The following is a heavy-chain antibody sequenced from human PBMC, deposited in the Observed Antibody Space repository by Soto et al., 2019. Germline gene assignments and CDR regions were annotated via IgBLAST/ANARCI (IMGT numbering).Heavy chain of an antibody. J-gene: IGHJ4*02. CDR2: ISGSGDST. CDR3: ARRSSGWYFDY. CDR1: GFTFSGYA. D-gene: IGHD6-19*01. Sequence: EVQLLESGGGLVQPGGSLRLSCAASGFTFSGYAMNWVRQAPGKGLEWVSVISGSGDSTYYADSVKGRFTISRDNSKNPLYLQMNSLSAEDTDVYYCARRSSGWYFDYWGQGTLVTVSS. V-gene: IGHV3-23*01.